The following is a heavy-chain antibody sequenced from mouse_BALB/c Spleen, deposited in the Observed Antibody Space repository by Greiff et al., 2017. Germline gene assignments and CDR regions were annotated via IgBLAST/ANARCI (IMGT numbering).Heavy chain of an antibody. CDR1: GFTFSSYG. J-gene: IGHJ2*01. V-gene: IGHV5-6-3*01. CDR2: INSNGGST. CDR3: ARRGYYYGSSYYFDY. D-gene: IGHD1-1*01. Sequence: DVHLVESGGGLVQPGGSLKLSCAASGFTFSSYGMSWVRQTPDKRLELVATINSNGGSTYYPDSVKGRFTISRDNAKNTLYLQMSSLKSEDTAMYYCARRGYYYGSSYYFDYWGQGTTLTVSS.